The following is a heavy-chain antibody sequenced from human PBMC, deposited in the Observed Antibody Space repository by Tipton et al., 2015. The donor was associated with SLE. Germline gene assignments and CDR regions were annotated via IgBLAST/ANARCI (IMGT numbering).Heavy chain of an antibody. J-gene: IGHJ2*01. D-gene: IGHD3-22*01. Sequence: TLSLTCAVSGYPISSGYFWAWIRQPPGKGLEWIGSLSHTGSTYYNPSLKSQVTISVDTSKHQVSLKLSSVTASDTAVYYCARNHYYDSYWYFDLWGRGTLVTVSS. CDR1: GYPISSGYF. CDR2: LSHTGST. CDR3: ARNHYYDSYWYFDL. V-gene: IGHV4-38-2*01.